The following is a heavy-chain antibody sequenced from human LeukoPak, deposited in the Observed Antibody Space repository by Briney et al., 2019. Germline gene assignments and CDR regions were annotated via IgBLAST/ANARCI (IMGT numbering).Heavy chain of an antibody. D-gene: IGHD6-13*01. CDR2: ISYDGSNK. CDR1: GFTFSTYG. V-gene: IGHV3-30*03. J-gene: IGHJ4*02. Sequence: PGGSLRLSCAVSGFTFSTYGMHWVRQAPGKGLEWVAVISYDGSNKYYADSVKGRFTISRDKSKNTVYLQMDSLRAEDTAVYYCATSPLLPESSSWFHFDYWGQGTLVTVSS. CDR3: ATSPLLPESSSWFHFDY.